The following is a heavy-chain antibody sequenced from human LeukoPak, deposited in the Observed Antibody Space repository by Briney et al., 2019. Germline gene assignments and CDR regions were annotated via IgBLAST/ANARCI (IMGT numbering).Heavy chain of an antibody. CDR1: GGSISSYY. J-gene: IGHJ3*02. V-gene: IGHV4-59*01. Sequence: SETPSLTCTVSGGSISSYYWSWIRQPPGKGLEWIGYIYYTGSTNYNPSLKSRVTISVDTSKNQFSLKLSSVTAADTAVYYCARDPQGAFDIWGQGTMVTVSS. CDR2: IYYTGST. CDR3: ARDPQGAFDI.